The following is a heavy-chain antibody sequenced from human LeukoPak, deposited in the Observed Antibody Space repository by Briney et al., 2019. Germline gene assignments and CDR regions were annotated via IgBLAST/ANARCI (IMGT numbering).Heavy chain of an antibody. D-gene: IGHD1-1*01. CDR1: GFTFSTYG. Sequence: PGGSLRLSCAASGFTFSTYGVYWVRQAPGKGLEWVSSNSGGSSYYADSVKGRFTISRDNSKNTLYLQMNSLRAEDTAVYYCAKFEELEPDDAFDIWGQGTMVTVSS. J-gene: IGHJ3*02. CDR3: AKFEELEPDDAFDI. V-gene: IGHV3-23*01. CDR2: NSGGSS.